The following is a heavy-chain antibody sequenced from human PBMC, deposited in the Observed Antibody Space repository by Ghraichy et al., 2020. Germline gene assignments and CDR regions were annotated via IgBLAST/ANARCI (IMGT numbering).Heavy chain of an antibody. D-gene: IGHD2/OR15-2a*01. CDR3: ARDEAGVTPTLVSGLVGTFDL. J-gene: IGHJ3*01. V-gene: IGHV3-33*01. Sequence: GGSLRLSCAASGLTFSNSGMHWVRQAPGKGLEWVANIWHDGSKEFYVDSVKGRFTISRDNSKDTVYLQLNSLRAEDTAVYYCARDEAGVTPTLVSGLVGTFDLSGQETIVTVSS. CDR1: GLTFSNSG. CDR2: IWHDGSKE.